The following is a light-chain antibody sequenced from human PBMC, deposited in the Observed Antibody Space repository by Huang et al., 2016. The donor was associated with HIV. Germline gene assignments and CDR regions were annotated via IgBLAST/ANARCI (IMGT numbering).Light chain of an antibody. J-gene: IGKJ3*01. CDR3: QQYDIHPLT. V-gene: IGKV1-8*01. CDR1: QDINNF. Sequence: IRMTQSPSSLSASTGDRVTITCRANQDINNFLAWYQQRPGSVPKIRIYAASTLQSGVPSRFSGNGYGTDFTLTIGCLHSEDVATYYCQQYDIHPLTFGPGTRVDIK. CDR2: AAS.